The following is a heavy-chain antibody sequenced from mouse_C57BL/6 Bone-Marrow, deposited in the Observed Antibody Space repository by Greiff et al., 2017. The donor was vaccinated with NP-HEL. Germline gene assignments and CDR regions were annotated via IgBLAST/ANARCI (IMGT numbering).Heavy chain of an antibody. V-gene: IGHV1-5*01. Sequence: EVQLQQSGTVLARPGASVKMSCKTSGYTFTSYWMHWVKQRPGQGLEWIGAIYPGNSDTSYNQKVKGKAKLTAVTSASTAYMELSSLTNEDSAVYYCTRERVYYGNCAWFAYWGQGTLVTVSA. CDR1: GYTFTSYW. CDR3: TRERVYYGNCAWFAY. J-gene: IGHJ3*01. D-gene: IGHD2-1*01. CDR2: IYPGNSDT.